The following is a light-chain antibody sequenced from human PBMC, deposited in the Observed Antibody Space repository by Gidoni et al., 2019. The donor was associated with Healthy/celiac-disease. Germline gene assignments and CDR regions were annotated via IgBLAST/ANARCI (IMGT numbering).Light chain of an antibody. CDR3: QQYGSSPPWT. J-gene: IGKJ1*01. CDR2: GAS. Sequence: EHVLTQAHGTLSLSPGERSTLSCRASQSVSSSYLAWYQQKPGQAPKLLIYGASSRATGIPDRSSGSGSGTDFTLTISRLEPEDFAVYYCQQYGSSPPWTFGQGTKVEIK. CDR1: QSVSSSY. V-gene: IGKV3-20*01.